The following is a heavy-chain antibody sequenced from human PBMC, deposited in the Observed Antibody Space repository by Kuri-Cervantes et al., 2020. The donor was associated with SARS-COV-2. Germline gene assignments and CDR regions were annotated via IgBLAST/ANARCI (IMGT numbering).Heavy chain of an antibody. V-gene: IGHV3-30*18. CDR1: GFTFSSYG. D-gene: IGHD1-26*01. CDR3: AKSEGGSYFRAFDI. Sequence: GGSLRLSCAASGFTFSSYGMHWVRQAPGKGLEWVAVISYDGSNKYYADSVKGRFTISRDNSKNTLYLQMNSLRAEDTAVYYCAKSEGGSYFRAFDIWDQGTMVTVSS. CDR2: ISYDGSNK. J-gene: IGHJ3*02.